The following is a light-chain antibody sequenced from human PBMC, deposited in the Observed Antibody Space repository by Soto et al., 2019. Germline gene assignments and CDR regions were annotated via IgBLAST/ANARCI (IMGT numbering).Light chain of an antibody. CDR1: QTLSKKY. CDR3: QQYDMSPRT. J-gene: IGKJ1*01. CDR2: DAS. Sequence: IVLTQSPDTLSLSPGERATLSCRASQTLSKKYLTWYQQKPGQAPRLLIYDASNRATGIPDRFSASGSGTDFTLTISRLEPEDFAVYYCQQYDMSPRTFGQGTKVEVK. V-gene: IGKV3-20*01.